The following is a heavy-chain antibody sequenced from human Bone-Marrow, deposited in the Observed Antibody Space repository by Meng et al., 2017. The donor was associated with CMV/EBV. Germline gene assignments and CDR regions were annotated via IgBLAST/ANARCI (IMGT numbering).Heavy chain of an antibody. CDR3: ARQGDLIDY. Sequence: SETLSLTCTVSGGSISSYYWSWIRQPPGKGLEWFGYIYYSGSTNYNPSLKSRVTISVDTSKNQFSLKLSSVTAADTAVYYCARQGDLIDYWGQGTLVTVSS. D-gene: IGHD3-16*01. V-gene: IGHV4-59*01. CDR1: GGSISSYY. CDR2: IYYSGST. J-gene: IGHJ4*02.